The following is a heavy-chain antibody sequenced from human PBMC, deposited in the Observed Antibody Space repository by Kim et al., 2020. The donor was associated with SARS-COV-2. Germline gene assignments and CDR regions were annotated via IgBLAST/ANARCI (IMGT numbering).Heavy chain of an antibody. CDR1: GYTFTTYG. CDR3: PRTFYDSSSYYYVDY. V-gene: IGHV7-4-1*02. Sequence: ASVKVSCKASGYTFTTYGMNGVRQAPGQGHEWIGWINTNTGNPTFAQGFTGRFVFSLDTSVSTAYLQISSLKAEDTSVYYFPRTFYDSSSYYYVDYWG. J-gene: IGHJ4*01. D-gene: IGHD3-22*01. CDR2: INTNTGNP.